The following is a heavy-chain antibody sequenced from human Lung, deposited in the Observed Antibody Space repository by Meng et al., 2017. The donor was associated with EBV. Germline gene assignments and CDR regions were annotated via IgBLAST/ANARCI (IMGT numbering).Heavy chain of an antibody. CDR3: ARLYCSGGSCYTIDY. V-gene: IGHV7-4-1*02. D-gene: IGHD2-15*01. Sequence: LGKSGLVLKKPGASGKVSCKVSGYTFTSYSMNWVRQAPGQGLEWMGWINTNTGNPTYAQGFTGRFVFSLDTSVSTAYLQISSLKAADTAVYYCARLYCSGGSCYTIDYWGQGTLVTVSS. J-gene: IGHJ4*02. CDR2: INTNTGNP. CDR1: GYTFTSYS.